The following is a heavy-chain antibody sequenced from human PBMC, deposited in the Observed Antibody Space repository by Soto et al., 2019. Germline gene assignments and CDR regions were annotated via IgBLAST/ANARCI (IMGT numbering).Heavy chain of an antibody. Sequence: PSETLSLTCAVYGGSFSGYYWTWIRQPPGTGLEWIGEINHSGSTNYNPSLKSRVTISVDTSKNQFSLKLTSVTAADTAVYYCAREKITGLFDYGGRGPLVTRLL. D-gene: IGHD3-16*01. CDR2: INHSGST. J-gene: IGHJ4*02. CDR3: AREKITGLFDY. CDR1: GGSFSGYY. V-gene: IGHV4-34*01.